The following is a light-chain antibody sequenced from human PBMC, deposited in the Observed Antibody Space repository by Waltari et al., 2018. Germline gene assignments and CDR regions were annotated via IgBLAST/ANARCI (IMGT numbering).Light chain of an antibody. Sequence: DIQMTQSPSTLSASVGERVTITCRASQSIDNWLAWYQQKPGKAPKVLIYKTSNLESGVPSRFRGSAAGTEFTLTISSLQPDDFATYYCQQYNSYPLTFGGGTKVDIK. CDR3: QQYNSYPLT. CDR1: QSIDNW. CDR2: KTS. V-gene: IGKV1-5*03. J-gene: IGKJ4*01.